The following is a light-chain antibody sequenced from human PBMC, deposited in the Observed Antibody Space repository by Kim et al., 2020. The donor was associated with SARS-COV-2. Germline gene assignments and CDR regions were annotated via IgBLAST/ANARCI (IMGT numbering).Light chain of an antibody. Sequence: VSPDQTARITCAEDKWGDKYACWYQQKPGQSPVLVIYQDSKRPSGIPERFSGSNSGNTATLTISGTQAMDEADYYCQAWDSSTVVFGGGTQLTVL. CDR2: QDS. CDR1: KWGDKY. J-gene: IGLJ2*01. V-gene: IGLV3-1*01. CDR3: QAWDSSTVV.